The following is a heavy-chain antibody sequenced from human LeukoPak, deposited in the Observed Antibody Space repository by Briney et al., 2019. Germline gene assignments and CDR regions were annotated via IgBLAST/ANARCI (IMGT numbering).Heavy chain of an antibody. V-gene: IGHV3-30*03. Sequence: GGSLRLSCAAPGFTFSSYGMHWVRQAPGKGLEWVAVISYDGSNKYYADSVKGRFTISRDNSMNTLYLQLNSLRREDTAVYYCARDPRGPTGYDSSGRDSFDYWGQGTLVTVSS. D-gene: IGHD3-22*01. J-gene: IGHJ4*02. CDR2: ISYDGSNK. CDR3: ARDPRGPTGYDSSGRDSFDY. CDR1: GFTFSSYG.